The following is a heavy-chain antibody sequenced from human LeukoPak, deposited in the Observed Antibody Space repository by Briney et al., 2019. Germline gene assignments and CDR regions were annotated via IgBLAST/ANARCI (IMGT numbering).Heavy chain of an antibody. Sequence: GGSLRLSCAASGFTFSSYGMHWVRQAPGKGLEWVAFIRYDGSNKYYADSVKGRFTISRDNSKNTLYLQMNSLRAEDTAVYYCARWKPLRFYGGNPSDYGMDVWGQGTTVTVSS. D-gene: IGHD4-23*01. V-gene: IGHV3-30*02. CDR3: ARWKPLRFYGGNPSDYGMDV. CDR2: IRYDGSNK. CDR1: GFTFSSYG. J-gene: IGHJ6*02.